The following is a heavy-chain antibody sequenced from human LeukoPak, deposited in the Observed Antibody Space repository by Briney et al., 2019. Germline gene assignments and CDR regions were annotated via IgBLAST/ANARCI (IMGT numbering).Heavy chain of an antibody. CDR2: IKTDGGTT. J-gene: IGHJ4*02. CDR3: STTHYNFGDLDH. V-gene: IGHV3-15*01. CDR1: GSTFSDYY. D-gene: IGHD3-3*01. Sequence: PGGSLRLSCTASGSTFSDYYMSWVRQAPGKGLEWVGHIKTDGGTTDYAAPVKGRFTISRDDSKNTVYLQMNSLKTEDTAVYYCSTTHYNFGDLDHWGQGTLVTVSS.